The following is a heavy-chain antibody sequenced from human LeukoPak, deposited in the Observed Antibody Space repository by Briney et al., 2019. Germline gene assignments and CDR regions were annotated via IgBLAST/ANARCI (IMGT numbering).Heavy chain of an antibody. CDR2: IRHDESKT. CDR1: GLIFSSYG. J-gene: IGHJ6*03. Sequence: GGFLRLSCAASGLIFSSYGMHWVRQAPGEGLEWVAYIRHDESKTFYADSVKGRFTISRDNSKNTLYLQMHSLRAEDTALYYCAKPVIPSAYQGTYYMDVWGKGTTVTVSS. D-gene: IGHD3-16*01. CDR3: AKPVIPSAYQGTYYMDV. V-gene: IGHV3-30*02.